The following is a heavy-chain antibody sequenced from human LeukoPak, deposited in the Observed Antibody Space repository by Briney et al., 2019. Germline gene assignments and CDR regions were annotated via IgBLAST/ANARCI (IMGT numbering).Heavy chain of an antibody. CDR1: GGSISSSSYY. J-gene: IGHJ4*02. CDR2: IYWDDDK. V-gene: IGHV2-5*02. CDR3: AHQYYYGSGRYYYTPNFDY. D-gene: IGHD3-10*01. Sequence: TLSLTCTVSGGSISSSSYYWGWIRQPPGKALEWLAIIYWDDDKSYSPSLKSRLTITKDTSKNQVVLTMTNMDPVDTATYYCAHQYYYGSGRYYYTPNFDYWGQGTRVTVSS.